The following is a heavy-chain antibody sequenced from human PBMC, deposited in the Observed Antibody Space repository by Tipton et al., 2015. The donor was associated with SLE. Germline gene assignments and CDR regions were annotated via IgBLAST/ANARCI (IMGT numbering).Heavy chain of an antibody. Sequence: TLSLTCTVSGYSISSGFYWGWIRQPPGKGLEWIGNIYHSGSTFYNPSLKSRVTISIDTSKKQFSLKLSSVTAADTAVYYCASGGGPINWGQGTLVTVSS. V-gene: IGHV4-38-2*02. CDR1: GYSISSGFY. CDR2: IYHSGST. J-gene: IGHJ4*02. CDR3: ASGGGPIN. D-gene: IGHD3-10*01.